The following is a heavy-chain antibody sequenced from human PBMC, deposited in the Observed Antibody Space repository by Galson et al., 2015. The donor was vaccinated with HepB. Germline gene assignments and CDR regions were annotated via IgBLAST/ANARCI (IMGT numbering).Heavy chain of an antibody. D-gene: IGHD3-22*01. J-gene: IGHJ1*01. CDR3: ARGPTDDNYDSSEYYDI. V-gene: IGHV4-34*01. CDR2: INHSGST. CDR1: GGSFSGYY. Sequence: LSLTCGVYGGSFSGYYWRWIRQPPGKGLEWLGGINHSGSTNYNPSLKSRVTISGDTPKNQFSLRLNPVTAADTAVDYCARGPTDDNYDSSEYYDIWGQGTLATVSS.